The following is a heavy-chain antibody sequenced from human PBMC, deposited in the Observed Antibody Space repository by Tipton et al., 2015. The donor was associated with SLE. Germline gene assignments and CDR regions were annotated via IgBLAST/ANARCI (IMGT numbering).Heavy chain of an antibody. CDR1: GGSISSHY. J-gene: IGHJ4*02. D-gene: IGHD1-7*01. CDR3: ARGFPQPNWNYEPFDY. Sequence: TLSLTCTVSGGSISSHYWSWIRQPPGKGLEWIGYIYYSGSTNYNPALKSRVTISVDTSKNQFSLKLSSVTAADTAVYYCARGFPQPNWNYEPFDYWGQGTLVTVSS. CDR2: IYYSGST. V-gene: IGHV4-59*08.